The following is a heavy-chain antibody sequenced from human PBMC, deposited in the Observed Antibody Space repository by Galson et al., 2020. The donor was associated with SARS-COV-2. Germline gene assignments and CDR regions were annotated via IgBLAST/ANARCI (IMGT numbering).Heavy chain of an antibody. CDR1: GFTFSSYW. CDR2: IKQDGSEK. Sequence: GGSLRLSCAASGFTFSSYWMSWVRQAPGKGLEWVANIKQDGSEKYYVDSVKGRFTISRDNAKNSLYLQMNSLRAEDTATYYCARIQSLCGWYDWEPYGMDVWGQGTTVNVSS. D-gene: IGHD6-19*01. J-gene: IGHJ6*02. V-gene: IGHV3-7*03. CDR3: ARIQSLCGWYDWEPYGMDV.